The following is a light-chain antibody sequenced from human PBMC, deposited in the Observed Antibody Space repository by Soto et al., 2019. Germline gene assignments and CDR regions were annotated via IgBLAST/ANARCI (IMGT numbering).Light chain of an antibody. J-gene: IGKJ1*01. Sequence: EIVMTQSPATLSVSPGERATLSCRASQSVSNNLAWYQKKPEQAPRLLIYGASTRATGIPARFSGSGSGTEFTLTISGLQSEYFAFYYCKQYNNWWTFGQGTRVDIK. V-gene: IGKV3-15*01. CDR3: KQYNNWWT. CDR2: GAS. CDR1: QSVSNN.